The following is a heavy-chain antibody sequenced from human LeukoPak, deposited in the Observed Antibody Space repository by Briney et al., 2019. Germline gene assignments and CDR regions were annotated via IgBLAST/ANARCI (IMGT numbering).Heavy chain of an antibody. CDR1: GGSINSYY. J-gene: IGHJ4*02. CDR3: ARDLVRGVDDY. V-gene: IGHV4-59*01. Sequence: SETLSLTCTVSGGSINSYYWSWVRQPPGKGLEWIGYIYYSRSTNYNPSLKSRVTISVDKSKNQFSLMLSSVTAADTAVYYCARDLVRGVDDYWGQGTLVTVSS. D-gene: IGHD3-10*01. CDR2: IYYSRST.